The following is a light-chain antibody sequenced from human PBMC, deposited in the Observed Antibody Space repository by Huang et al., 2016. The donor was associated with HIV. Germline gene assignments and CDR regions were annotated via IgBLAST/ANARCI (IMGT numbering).Light chain of an antibody. CDR3: QQFNHYPLT. CDR1: QGISNT. V-gene: IGKV1D-13*01. Sequence: QLTQSPSSLSASVGDRVTITCRASQGISNTLAWYQQKPGKAPKLLIYDASSLQTGAPSRFSCSGSGTDFTRTISSLQPEDCATDYCQQFNHYPLTFGGGTKVEIE. J-gene: IGKJ4*01. CDR2: DAS.